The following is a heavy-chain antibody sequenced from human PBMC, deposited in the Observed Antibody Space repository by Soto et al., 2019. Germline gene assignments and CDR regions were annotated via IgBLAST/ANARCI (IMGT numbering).Heavy chain of an antibody. CDR3: ARGGDGYNDYFDY. CDR2: IYYSGST. J-gene: IGHJ4*02. CDR1: GGSVSSGSYY. V-gene: IGHV4-61*01. Sequence: PSETLSLTCTVSGGSVSSGSYYWSWIRQPPGKGLEWIGYIYYSGSTNYNPSLKSRVTISVDTSKNQFSLKLSSVTAAATAVYYCARGGDGYNDYFDYWGQGTLVTVSS. D-gene: IGHD5-12*01.